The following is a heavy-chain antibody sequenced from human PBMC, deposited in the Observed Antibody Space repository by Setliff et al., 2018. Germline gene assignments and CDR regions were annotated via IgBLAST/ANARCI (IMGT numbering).Heavy chain of an antibody. CDR3: ARLKYYNSGTYWGNWDYYSGMDV. V-gene: IGHV4-59*11. Sequence: SETLSLTCTVFGDSMSDHHWSWVRQSPGKGLDWIGYISHSGATKYNPSLKSRVAISIDVSKKQFSLELNSVTPADTAKYYCARLKYYNSGTYWGNWDYYSGMDVWGKGTTVTVSS. D-gene: IGHD3-22*01. J-gene: IGHJ6*04. CDR2: ISHSGAT. CDR1: GDSMSDHH.